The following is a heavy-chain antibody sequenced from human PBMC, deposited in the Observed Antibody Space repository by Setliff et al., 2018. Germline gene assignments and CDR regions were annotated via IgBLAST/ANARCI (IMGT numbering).Heavy chain of an antibody. CDR3: VKGTNVVMVYTGFDH. CDR2: ISWNGGSDT. J-gene: IGHJ4*01. D-gene: IGHD2-8*01. V-gene: IGHV3-23*01. Sequence: GGSLRLSCTGSGFAFGDSGMSWVRRGPGKGLEWVASISWNGGSDTYYADSVKGRFTISRDNSKNTLFLQMSSLRAADTAVYYCVKGTNVVMVYTGFDHWGQGTLVTVSS. CDR1: GFAFGDSG.